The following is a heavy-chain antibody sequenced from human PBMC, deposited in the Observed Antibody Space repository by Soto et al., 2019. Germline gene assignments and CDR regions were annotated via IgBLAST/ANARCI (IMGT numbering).Heavy chain of an antibody. D-gene: IGHD3-22*01. CDR2: IIPIFGTA. V-gene: IGHV1-69*06. Sequence: SVKVSCKASGGTFSSYAISWVRQAPGQGLEWMGGIIPIFGTANYAQKFQGRVTITADKSTSTAYMELSSLRSEDTAVYYCARDHDYYDSSGYYHWFDPWGQGXLVTVYS. CDR3: ARDHDYYDSSGYYHWFDP. J-gene: IGHJ5*02. CDR1: GGTFSSYA.